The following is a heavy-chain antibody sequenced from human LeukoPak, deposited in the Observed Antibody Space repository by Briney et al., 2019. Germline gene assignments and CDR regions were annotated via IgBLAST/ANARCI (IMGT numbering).Heavy chain of an antibody. D-gene: IGHD1-26*01. J-gene: IGHJ4*02. Sequence: SETLSLTCAVYGGSFSGYYWSWIRQPPGKGLEWIGEINHSGSTNYNPSLKSRVTISVDTSKNQFSLKLSSVTAADTAVYYCAKDMALMSGSYDYFDYWGQGTLVIVSS. CDR3: AKDMALMSGSYDYFDY. V-gene: IGHV4-34*01. CDR1: GGSFSGYY. CDR2: INHSGST.